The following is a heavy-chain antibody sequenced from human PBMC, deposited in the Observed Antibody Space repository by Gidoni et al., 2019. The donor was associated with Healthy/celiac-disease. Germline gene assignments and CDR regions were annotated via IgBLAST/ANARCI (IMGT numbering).Heavy chain of an antibody. D-gene: IGHD2-2*01. CDR2: IIPIFGTA. V-gene: IGHV1-69*01. Sequence: QVQLVQSGAEVKKPGSSVKVTCEASGGTFSSYAISWVRQAPGQGLEWMGGIIPIFGTANYAQKFQGRVTITADESTSTAYMELSSLRSEDTAVYYCARKVVVPAAITYYYYGMDVWGQGTTVTVSS. CDR3: ARKVVVPAAITYYYYGMDV. CDR1: GGTFSSYA. J-gene: IGHJ6*02.